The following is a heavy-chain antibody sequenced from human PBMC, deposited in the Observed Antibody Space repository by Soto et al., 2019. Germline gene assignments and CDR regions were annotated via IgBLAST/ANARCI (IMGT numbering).Heavy chain of an antibody. D-gene: IGHD3-22*01. Sequence: QVQLQESGPGLVKPSQTLSLTCTVSGGSISSGRYCWSWIRQHPGKGLEWIGYIYYRGSTYYNPSLNSRVAISGDTSKNQFSLKLSSVTAADTAVYYCARAYYDSSGYRLDYWGQGTLVTVSS. V-gene: IGHV4-31*03. CDR1: GGSISSGRYC. CDR3: ARAYYDSSGYRLDY. CDR2: IYYRGST. J-gene: IGHJ4*02.